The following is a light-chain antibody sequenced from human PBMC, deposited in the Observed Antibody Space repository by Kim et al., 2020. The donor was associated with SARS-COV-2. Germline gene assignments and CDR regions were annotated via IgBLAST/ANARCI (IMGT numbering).Light chain of an antibody. V-gene: IGKV3-20*01. Sequence: PGERATLSCRASQSVSSSYLAWYQQKPGQAPRLLIYGASSRATGIPDRFSGSGSGTDFTLTISRLEPEDFAVYYCQQYGSSRQTFGQGTKVDIK. CDR2: GAS. J-gene: IGKJ1*01. CDR1: QSVSSSY. CDR3: QQYGSSRQT.